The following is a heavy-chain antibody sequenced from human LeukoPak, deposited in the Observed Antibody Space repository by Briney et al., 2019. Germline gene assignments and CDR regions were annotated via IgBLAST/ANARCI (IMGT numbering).Heavy chain of an antibody. CDR3: AKEVTMVRGVSTHFDY. J-gene: IGHJ4*02. CDR1: GFTFDDYA. V-gene: IGHV3-9*01. CDR2: ISWNSGSI. Sequence: HSGRSLRLSCAASGFTFDDYAMHWVRQAPGKGLEWVSGISWNSGSIGYADSVKGRFTISRDNSKNTLYLQMNSLRAEDTAVYYCAKEVTMVRGVSTHFDYWGQGTLVTVSS. D-gene: IGHD3-10*01.